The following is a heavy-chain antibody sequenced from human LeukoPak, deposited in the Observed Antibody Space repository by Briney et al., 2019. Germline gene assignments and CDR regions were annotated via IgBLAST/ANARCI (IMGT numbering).Heavy chain of an antibody. CDR3: ARDRGGSYSAIDY. D-gene: IGHD2-15*01. V-gene: IGHV3-48*04. Sequence: GGSLRLSCAASGFTFSSYSLNWVRQAPGKGLEWVSFISSSSITIYYADSVKGRFTISRDNAGKSLYLQMNSLRAEDTAVYYCARDRGGSYSAIDYWGQGALVTVSS. CDR1: GFTFSSYS. J-gene: IGHJ4*02. CDR2: ISSSSITI.